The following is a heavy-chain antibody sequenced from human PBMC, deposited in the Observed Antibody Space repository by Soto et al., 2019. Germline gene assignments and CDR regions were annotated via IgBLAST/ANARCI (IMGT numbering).Heavy chain of an antibody. CDR3: ARSRIAVAGNSAYFDY. CDR1: GGTFSSYA. J-gene: IGHJ4*02. Sequence: GASVKVSCKASGGTFSSYAISWVRQAPGQGLEWMGGIIPIFGTANYAPKFQGRVTITADESTSTAYMELSSLRSEDTAVYYCARSRIAVAGNSAYFDYWGQGTLVTVSS. V-gene: IGHV1-69*13. D-gene: IGHD6-19*01. CDR2: IIPIFGTA.